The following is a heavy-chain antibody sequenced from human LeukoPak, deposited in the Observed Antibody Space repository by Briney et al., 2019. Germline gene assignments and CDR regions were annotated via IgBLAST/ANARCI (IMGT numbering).Heavy chain of an antibody. J-gene: IGHJ4*02. D-gene: IGHD4-11*01. V-gene: IGHV1-46*01. CDR1: GYTFTSYY. Sequence: ASVKVSCEASGYTFTSYYMHWVRQAPGQGLEWMGIINPSGGSTSYAQKFQGRVTMTRDMSTSTVFMELSSLRSEDTAVYYCARVGMTTVEQSDYWGQGTLVTVSS. CDR3: ARVGMTTVEQSDY. CDR2: INPSGGST.